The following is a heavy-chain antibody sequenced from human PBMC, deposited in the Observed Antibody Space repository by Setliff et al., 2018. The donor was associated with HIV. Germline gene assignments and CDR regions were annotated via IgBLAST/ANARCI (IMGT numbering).Heavy chain of an antibody. Sequence: PSETLSLTYTASGGSISGHYWSWIRQPPGRGLEWIGYIYSSGSTNFNPPLQSRVTISVDTSKNQFSLKLSSVTAADTAVYYCARHSGVASPNWFDPWGQGTLVTVSS. V-gene: IGHV4-4*09. CDR3: ARHSGVASPNWFDP. D-gene: IGHD3-10*01. CDR1: GGSISGHY. CDR2: IYSSGST. J-gene: IGHJ5*02.